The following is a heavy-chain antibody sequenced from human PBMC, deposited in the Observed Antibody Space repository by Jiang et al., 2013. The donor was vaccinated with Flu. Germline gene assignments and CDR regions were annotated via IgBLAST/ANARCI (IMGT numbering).Heavy chain of an antibody. CDR2: IYWNDDK. CDR1: GFSLSTSGVG. J-gene: IGHJ3*02. Sequence: KPTQTLTLTCTFSGFSLSTSGVGVGWIRQPPGKALEWLALIYWNDDKRYSPSLKSRLTITKDTSKNQVVLTMTNMDPVDTATYYCAHIPVWHMVRGVIGAFDIWGQGTMVTVSS. V-gene: IGHV2-5*01. D-gene: IGHD3-10*01. CDR3: AHIPVWHMVRGVIGAFDI.